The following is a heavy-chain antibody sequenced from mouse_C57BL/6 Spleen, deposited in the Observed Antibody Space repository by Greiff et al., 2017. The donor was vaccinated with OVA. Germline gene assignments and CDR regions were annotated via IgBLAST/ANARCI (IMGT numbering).Heavy chain of an antibody. CDR1: GFTFSSYG. J-gene: IGHJ4*01. D-gene: IGHD1-1*01. CDR2: ISSGGSYT. CDR3: ARKHYYGSSPYAMDY. Sequence: EVQRVESGGDLVKPGGSLKLSCAASGFTFSSYGMSWVRQTPDKRLEWVATISSGGSYTYYPDSVKGRFTISRDNAKNTLYLQMSSLKSEDTAMYYCARKHYYGSSPYAMDYWGQGTSVTVSS. V-gene: IGHV5-6*01.